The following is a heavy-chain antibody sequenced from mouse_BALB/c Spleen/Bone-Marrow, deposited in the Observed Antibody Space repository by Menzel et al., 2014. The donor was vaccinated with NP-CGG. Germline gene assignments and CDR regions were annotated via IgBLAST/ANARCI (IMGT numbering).Heavy chain of an antibody. D-gene: IGHD1-1*01. CDR2: IDPANVNT. J-gene: IGHJ2*01. CDR3: ASYVYGYYFDY. V-gene: IGHV14-3*02. CDR1: GFNIKDTY. Sequence: VQLQQSGAELVKPGASVKLSCTASGFNIKDTYMHWVKQRPEQGLEWIGRIDPANVNTKYDPKFQGEATITADTSSSTAYLQLSSLTSEDTAVYYCASYVYGYYFDYWGQGTTLTVSS.